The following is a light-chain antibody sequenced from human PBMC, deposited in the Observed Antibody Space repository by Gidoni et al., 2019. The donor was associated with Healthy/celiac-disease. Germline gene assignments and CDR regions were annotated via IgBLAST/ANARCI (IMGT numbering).Light chain of an antibody. CDR2: XXS. CDR3: QQXXSSPXXT. Sequence: EIVLTQSPGTLSLSPGERATLSCRASQSVSSSYLAWYQQKPCQAPRPLIXXXSXXXDFTXTISXXEPEXXAVXXXQQXXSSPXXTFXPGTKVDIK. J-gene: IGKJ3*01. CDR1: QSVSSSY. V-gene: IGKV3-20*01.